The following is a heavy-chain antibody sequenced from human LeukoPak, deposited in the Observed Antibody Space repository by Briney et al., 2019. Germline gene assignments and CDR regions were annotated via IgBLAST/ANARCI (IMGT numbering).Heavy chain of an antibody. J-gene: IGHJ4*02. Sequence: PSETLSLTCSVSGSSFNTYYWSWIRQPAGKALEWIGRIHTSGSADYSPSLQSRVTISVDMSTKEFSLKLTSVTAADTAVYYCARDIVYLIDEDYGWGQGILVTVSS. V-gene: IGHV4-4*07. CDR3: ARDIVYLIDEDYG. D-gene: IGHD4-17*01. CDR2: IHTSGSA. CDR1: GSSFNTYY.